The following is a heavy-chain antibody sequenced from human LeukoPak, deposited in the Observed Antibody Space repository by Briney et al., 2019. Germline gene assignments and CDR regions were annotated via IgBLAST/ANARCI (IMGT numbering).Heavy chain of an antibody. CDR2: ISYDGSNK. J-gene: IGHJ4*02. V-gene: IGHV3-30*03. D-gene: IGHD6-19*01. Sequence: GGSLRLSCAASGSTFSNYGMHWVRQAPGKGLEWVAVISYDGSNKYYADSVKGRFTISRDNSKNTLYLQMNSLRAEDTAVYYCASNAGSGWFFYWGQGTLVTVSS. CDR3: ASNAGSGWFFY. CDR1: GSTFSNYG.